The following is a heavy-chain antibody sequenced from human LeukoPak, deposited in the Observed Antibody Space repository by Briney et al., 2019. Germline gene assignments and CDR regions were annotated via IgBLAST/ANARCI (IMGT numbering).Heavy chain of an antibody. J-gene: IGHJ3*02. CDR2: IRSSANAI. Sequence: TGGSLRLSCEATGFTFSDYDFNWVRQAPGKGLEWIAFIRSSANAIYYADSVKGRFTISRDNAKNTLYLQMNSLRAEDTAVYYCARRSAAKDAFDIWGQGTMVTVSS. V-gene: IGHV3-48*03. D-gene: IGHD6-25*01. CDR3: ARRSAAKDAFDI. CDR1: GFTFSDYD.